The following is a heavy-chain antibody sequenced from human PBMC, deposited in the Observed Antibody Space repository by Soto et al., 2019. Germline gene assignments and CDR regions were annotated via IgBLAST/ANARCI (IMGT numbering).Heavy chain of an antibody. CDR2: MNPNSGNT. J-gene: IGHJ4*02. CDR3: ARGLKSHPSTTNCSGGSCHQFDFDY. CDR1: GYTFTSYD. V-gene: IGHV1-8*01. Sequence: ASVKVSCKASGYTFTSYDINWVRQATGQGLEWMGWMNPNSGNTGYAQKFQGRVTMTRNTSISTAYMELSSLRSEDTAVYYCARGLKSHPSTTNCSGGSCHQFDFDYWGQGTLVTVSS. D-gene: IGHD2-15*01.